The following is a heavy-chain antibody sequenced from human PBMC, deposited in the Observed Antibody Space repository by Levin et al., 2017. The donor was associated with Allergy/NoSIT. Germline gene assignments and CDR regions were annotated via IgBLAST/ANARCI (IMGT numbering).Heavy chain of an antibody. V-gene: IGHV2-5*02. CDR1: GFSLSTSGVG. D-gene: IGHD3-22*01. Sequence: SGPTLVKPTQTLTLTCTFSGFSLSTSGVGVGWFRQSPGKALEWLALIYWDDEKRYSPSLQNRLTITKDTSKRQVVLTMTNRDPVDTATYYCARRSWAYYGRSGYPLFDPWGQGTLVSVSS. CDR3: ARRSWAYYGRSGYPLFDP. CDR2: IYWDDEK. J-gene: IGHJ5*02.